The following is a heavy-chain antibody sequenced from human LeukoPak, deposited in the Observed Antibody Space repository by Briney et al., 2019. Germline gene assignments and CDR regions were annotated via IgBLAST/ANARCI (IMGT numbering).Heavy chain of an antibody. J-gene: IGHJ4*02. V-gene: IGHV3-53*01. CDR3: ARSTSSFDY. CDR2: IYSGGST. CDR1: GFTVSSNY. Sequence: GGSLRLSFAASGFTVSSNYMSWVRQAPGKGLEWVSVIYSGGSTYYADSVKGRFPISRDNSKNTLYLQMNSLRAEDTAVYYCARSTSSFDYWGQGTLVTDSS.